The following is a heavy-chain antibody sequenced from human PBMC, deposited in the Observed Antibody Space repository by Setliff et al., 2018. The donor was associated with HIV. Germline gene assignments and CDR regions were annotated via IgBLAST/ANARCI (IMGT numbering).Heavy chain of an antibody. CDR2: FDSSGGT. V-gene: IGHV4-61*02. CDR3: AREGDYYDFIDI. J-gene: IGHJ3*02. D-gene: IGHD3-16*01. Sequence: PSETLSLTCTVSGDSVRSSRYYWSWIRQPAGMGLEWIGRFDSSGGTDYNPSLKSRVTISVDTSKNQFSLKLSSVTAADTAVYYCAREGDYYDFIDIWGQGTVVTVSS. CDR1: GDSVRSSRYY.